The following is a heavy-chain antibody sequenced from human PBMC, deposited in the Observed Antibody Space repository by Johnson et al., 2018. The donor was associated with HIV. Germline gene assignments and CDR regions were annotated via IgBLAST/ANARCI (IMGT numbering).Heavy chain of an antibody. V-gene: IGHV3-30*04. CDR2: ISYDGNHK. J-gene: IGHJ3*02. CDR1: GFTFGNYA. Sequence: QVQLVESGGGVVQPGRSLRLSCVGSGFTFGNYALHCVRQAPGKGLEWVALISYDGNHKNYADSVKGRFTISRDNSKNTLFLQMNSMRPEDTAVYYCATVGRTTATAQSAFHMWGQGTLVTVSS. CDR3: ATVGRTTATAQSAFHM. D-gene: IGHD1-1*01.